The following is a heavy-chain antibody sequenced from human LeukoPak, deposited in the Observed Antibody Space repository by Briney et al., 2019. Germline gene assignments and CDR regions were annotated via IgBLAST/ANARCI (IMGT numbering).Heavy chain of an antibody. CDR2: IGGSGGST. CDR1: GFTFSSYA. D-gene: IGHD5-12*01. V-gene: IGHV3-23*01. J-gene: IGHJ4*02. CDR3: ANYRPGSSGYDSGY. Sequence: PGGSLRLSCAASGFTFSSYAMSWVRQAPGKGLEWVSAIGGSGGSTYYADSVKGRFTISRDNSKNTLYLQMNSLRAEDTAVYYCANYRPGSSGYDSGYWGQGTLVTVSS.